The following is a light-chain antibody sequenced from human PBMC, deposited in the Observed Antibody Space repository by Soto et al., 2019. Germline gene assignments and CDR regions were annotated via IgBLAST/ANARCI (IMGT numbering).Light chain of an antibody. Sequence: QLVLAQSPSASASLGASVKLTCTLSSGHSSYAIAWHQQQPEKGPRYLMKVNSDGSHNKGDGIPDRFSGSSSGAERYLTISSLQSEDEADYYCQTWGTAIVVFVGGTQLTVL. CDR3: QTWGTAIVV. CDR2: VNSDGSH. CDR1: SGHSSYA. J-gene: IGLJ2*01. V-gene: IGLV4-69*01.